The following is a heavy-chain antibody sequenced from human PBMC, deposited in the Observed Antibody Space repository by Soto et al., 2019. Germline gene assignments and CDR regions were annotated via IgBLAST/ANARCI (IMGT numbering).Heavy chain of an antibody. Sequence: LSRSSTVAEGSMISSSYHWVMISQPAGKGLEWIGSIYYSGSTYYNPPLKSRVTISLDTSKNQFSLRLNSVTAADAALYYCAAGDYSGSGTDYNACFDSWGQGTPVTVSS. CDR2: IYYSGST. J-gene: IGHJ5*01. CDR1: EGSMISSSYH. D-gene: IGHD3-10*01. CDR3: AAGDYSGSGTDYNACFDS. V-gene: IGHV4-39*01.